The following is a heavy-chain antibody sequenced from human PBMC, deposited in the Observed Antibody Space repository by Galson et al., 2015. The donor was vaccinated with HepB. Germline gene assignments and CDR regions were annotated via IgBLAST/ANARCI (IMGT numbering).Heavy chain of an antibody. J-gene: IGHJ4*02. CDR3: ARDERDSSGWPFAH. CDR2: ISIYDGRT. CDR1: GYSFSDYG. Sequence: SVKVSCKASGYSFSDYGMSWVRQAPGQGLEWMGWISIYDGRTKYAERIQGRATMTTDTSTSTVYMEVKSLRFDDTAVYFCARDERDSSGWPFAHWGQGTLVTVSS. V-gene: IGHV1-18*04. D-gene: IGHD6-19*01.